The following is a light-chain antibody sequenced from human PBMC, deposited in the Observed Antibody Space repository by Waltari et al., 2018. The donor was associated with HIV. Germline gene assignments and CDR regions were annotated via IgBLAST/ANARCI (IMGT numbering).Light chain of an antibody. CDR3: CSYAGSSTWV. V-gene: IGLV2-23*01. CDR1: SSDVGSYNV. J-gene: IGLJ3*02. CDR2: EDN. Sequence: QSALTQPASVSGSPGQSITISCTGTSSDVGSYNVVSWYQQHTGKAPKLMIYEDNKRPSGVSNRFSGAKSGNTASLTISGLQAEDEADYSCCSYAGSSTWVFGGGTKLTVL.